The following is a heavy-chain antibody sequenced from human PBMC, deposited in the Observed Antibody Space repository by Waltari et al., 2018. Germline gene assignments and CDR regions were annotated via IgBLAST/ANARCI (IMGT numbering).Heavy chain of an antibody. V-gene: IGHV3-48*03. CDR1: RFTFSNFE. D-gene: IGHD1-26*01. Sequence: EAQLVESGGGLVQSGGSLRLSCAGPRFTFSNFEMNWVRQAPGKGLEWISYISSTGMTTYYADSVKGRFTISRDNAKNSLYLQMNSLRAEDTAVYYCASFGGSYFFDHWGQGTLVTVSS. CDR2: ISSTGMTT. CDR3: ASFGGSYFFDH. J-gene: IGHJ4*02.